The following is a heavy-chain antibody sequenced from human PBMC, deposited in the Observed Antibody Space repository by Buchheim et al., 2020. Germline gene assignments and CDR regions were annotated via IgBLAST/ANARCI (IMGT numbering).Heavy chain of an antibody. CDR2: MNPNSGNT. Sequence: QVHLVQSGAEVKKPGASVKVSCKTAGYTSTNYEVSWVRLAAGRGLEWMGWMNPNSGNTGYLQKFQGRVTMTRNTSISTAYMGFRNLRSYGTAVYFCARVSGALASMTRGIIMFWGQGTL. CDR1: GYTSTNYE. V-gene: IGHV1-8*01. D-gene: IGHD3-10*01. CDR3: ARVSGALASMTRGIIMF. J-gene: IGHJ4*02.